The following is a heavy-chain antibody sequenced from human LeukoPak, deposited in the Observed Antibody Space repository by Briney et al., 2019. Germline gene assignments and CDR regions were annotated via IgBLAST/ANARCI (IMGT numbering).Heavy chain of an antibody. CDR2: INPNSGGT. CDR3: ARSIAAADY. V-gene: IGHV1-2*02. Sequence: ASVKVSCKSSGYTFTGYFVHWVRQAPGQGLEWMGWINPNSGGTNYAQKFQGRVTMTRDTSITTAYMELSSLRSDDTAVYYCARSIAAADYWGQGTLVTVSS. CDR1: GYTFTGYF. J-gene: IGHJ4*02. D-gene: IGHD6-13*01.